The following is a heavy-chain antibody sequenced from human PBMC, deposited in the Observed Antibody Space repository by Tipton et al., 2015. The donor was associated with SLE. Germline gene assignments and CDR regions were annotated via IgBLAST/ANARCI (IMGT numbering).Heavy chain of an antibody. CDR1: GASISSRTYY. CDR2: VYDSGIT. D-gene: IGHD6-13*01. V-gene: IGHV4-39*07. Sequence: LRLSCVVSGASISSRTYYWGCIRQSPGKGLEWIGSVYDSGITYYSPSLKSRVTISVDTSNNQFSLELSSVTAADTAVYYRALSMTAASGPFDYWGQGILVTVS. CDR3: ALSMTAASGPFDY. J-gene: IGHJ4*02.